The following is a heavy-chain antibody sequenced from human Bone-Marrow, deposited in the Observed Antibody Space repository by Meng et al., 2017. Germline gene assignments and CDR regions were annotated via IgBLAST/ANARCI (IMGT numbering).Heavy chain of an antibody. D-gene: IGHD3-22*01. V-gene: IGHV1-69*06. CDR2: IIPIFGTA. CDR3: ARAGYYDSSGYFDY. J-gene: IGHJ4*02. CDR1: GGTFSSYA. Sequence: SVKVSCKASGGTFSSYAISWVRQAPGQRLEWMGGIIPIFGTASYAQKFQSRVTITADKSTSTAYMELRNLRSEDATVYYCARAGYYDSSGYFDYWGQGTLVTVSS.